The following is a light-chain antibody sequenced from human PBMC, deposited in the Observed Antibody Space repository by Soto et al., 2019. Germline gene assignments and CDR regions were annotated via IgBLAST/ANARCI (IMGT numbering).Light chain of an antibody. CDR1: HTISNY. Sequence: DIQMTQSPSSLSLSVGDGVTITCRASHTISNYLNWYQQKPGRAPRLLIHAASTLQSGVPSRFSGSGSGTDFTLTISSLEPENFATYFCQQSYTTPWTFGLGTKVE. V-gene: IGKV1-39*01. CDR3: QQSYTTPWT. J-gene: IGKJ1*01. CDR2: AAS.